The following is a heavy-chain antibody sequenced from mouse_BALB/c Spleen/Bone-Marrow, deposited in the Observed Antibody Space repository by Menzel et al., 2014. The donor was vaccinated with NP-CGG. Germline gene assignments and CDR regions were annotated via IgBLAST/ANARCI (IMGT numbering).Heavy chain of an antibody. CDR3: ARRYDGSTFDY. V-gene: IGHV1-4*01. D-gene: IGHD1-1*01. Sequence: QVQLKESGAELARPGASVKMSCKASGYTFTSYTMHWVKQRPGQGLEWIGYINPSSGYTNYNQKFKDKATLTADKSSSAAYMQLSSLTSEDSAVYYCARRYDGSTFDYWGQGTTLTVSS. CDR2: INPSSGYT. J-gene: IGHJ2*01. CDR1: GYTFTSYT.